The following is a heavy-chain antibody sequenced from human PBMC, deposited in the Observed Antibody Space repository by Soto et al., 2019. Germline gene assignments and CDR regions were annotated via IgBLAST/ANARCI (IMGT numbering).Heavy chain of an antibody. J-gene: IGHJ2*01. CDR3: ARDYYDFWSGYSLWYFDL. D-gene: IGHD3-3*01. Sequence: EVQLVESGGGLVQPGGSLRLSCAASGFTFSSYSMNWVRQAPGKGLEWVSYISSSSSNIYYADSVKGRFTISRDNAKNSLYLQMNSLRAEDTAVYYCARDYYDFWSGYSLWYFDLWGRGTLVTVSS. V-gene: IGHV3-48*01. CDR2: ISSSSSNI. CDR1: GFTFSSYS.